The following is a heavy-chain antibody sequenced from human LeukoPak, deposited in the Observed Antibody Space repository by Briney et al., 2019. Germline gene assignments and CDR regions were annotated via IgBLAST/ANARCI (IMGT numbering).Heavy chain of an antibody. CDR1: GDSISSSNSY. D-gene: IGHD1-1*01. CDR3: AKATGTLGN. CDR2: IYYSGNT. V-gene: IGHV4-39*01. Sequence: SETLSLTCTVSGDSISSSNSYWGWLRQPPGKGLEWIGSIYYSGNTYYNASLKSRVTISVDTSKNQFSLKLSSVTAADTAIYYCAKATGTLGNWGQGTLVTVSS. J-gene: IGHJ4*02.